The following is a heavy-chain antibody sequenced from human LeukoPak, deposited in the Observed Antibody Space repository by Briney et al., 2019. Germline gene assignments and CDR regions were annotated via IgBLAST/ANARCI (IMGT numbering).Heavy chain of an antibody. J-gene: IGHJ4*02. CDR2: ISSNGGST. D-gene: IGHD3-10*01. Sequence: GGSLRLSCSAPGFTFSSYAMHWVRQAPGKGLEYVSAISSNGGSTYYADSVKGRFTISRDNSKNTLYLQMSSLRAEDTAVYYCVKDRRYYYGSGSYYNNYFDYWGQGTLVTVSS. CDR3: VKDRRYYYGSGSYYNNYFDY. CDR1: GFTFSSYA. V-gene: IGHV3-64D*06.